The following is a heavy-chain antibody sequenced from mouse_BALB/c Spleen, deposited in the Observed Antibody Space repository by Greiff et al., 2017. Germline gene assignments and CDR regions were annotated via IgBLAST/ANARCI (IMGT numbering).Heavy chain of an antibody. J-gene: IGHJ4*01. V-gene: IGHV5-6-3*01. Sequence: EVNVVESGGGLVQPGGSLKLSCAASGFTFSSYGMSWVRQTPDKRLELVATINSNGGSTYYPDSVKGRFTISRDNAKNTLYLQMSSLKSEDTAMYYCARETGAMDYWGQGTSVTVSS. CDR3: ARETGAMDY. CDR1: GFTFSSYG. CDR2: INSNGGST.